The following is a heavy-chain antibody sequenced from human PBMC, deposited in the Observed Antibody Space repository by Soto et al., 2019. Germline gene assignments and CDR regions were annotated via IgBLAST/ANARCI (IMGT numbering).Heavy chain of an antibody. CDR3: ARGNSGIAPGELDY. CDR1: GFTFSSYC. D-gene: IGHD6-13*01. Sequence: PGGSLRLSCAASGFTFSSYCMHWVRQAPGKGVEWVAVISYDGSNKYYADSVKGRFTISGDNSKNTLYLQMNSLRAEDTAVYYCARGNSGIAPGELDYWGQGTLVTVSS. CDR2: ISYDGSNK. J-gene: IGHJ4*02. V-gene: IGHV3-30*03.